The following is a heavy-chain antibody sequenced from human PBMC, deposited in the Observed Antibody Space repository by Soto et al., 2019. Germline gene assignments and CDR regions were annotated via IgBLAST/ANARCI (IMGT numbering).Heavy chain of an antibody. Sequence: QGQLLQSGDEVKTPGASVRVSCRASGYPFTSYGISWVRQAPGQGLEGVAWISAYNGKRDTAQKFQVRVTMTLDTSTNTAHMDLGDLTSADTAVYYCARGRIVASIHDGFEMWGQGTNVTVSS. CDR2: ISAYNGKR. D-gene: IGHD5-12*01. CDR3: ARGRIVASIHDGFEM. V-gene: IGHV1-18*01. J-gene: IGHJ3*02. CDR1: GYPFTSYG.